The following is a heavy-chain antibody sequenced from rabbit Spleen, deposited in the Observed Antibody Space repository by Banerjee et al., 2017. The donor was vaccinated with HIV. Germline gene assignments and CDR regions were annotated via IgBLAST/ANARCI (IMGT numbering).Heavy chain of an antibody. CDR2: IAGSGSGFT. J-gene: IGHJ6*01. CDR1: GFSFSSSDY. V-gene: IGHV1S40*01. D-gene: IGHD8-1*01. Sequence: QPLEESGGDLVKPGASLTLTCTASGFSFSSSDYMCWVRQAPGKGLEWISCIAGSGSGFTYSATWAKGRFACSKTSSTTVTLQMTSLTVADTATYFCARDTGSSFSSYGMDLWGPGTLVTVS. CDR3: ARDTGSSFSSYGMDL.